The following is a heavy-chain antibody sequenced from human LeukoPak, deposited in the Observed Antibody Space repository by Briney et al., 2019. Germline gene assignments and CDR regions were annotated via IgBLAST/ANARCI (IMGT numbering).Heavy chain of an antibody. V-gene: IGHV3-23*01. Sequence: GGSLRLSCAVSGFTFSHYAMSWVRQAPGTGLERVGSLTDSGDATYYADSVEGRLTISRDNSNSALYLHISGLRDEDTAVYYCARGYSHNSGGWLDPWGQGTLVTVSS. D-gene: IGHD5-12*01. CDR2: LTDSGDAT. CDR1: GFTFSHYA. CDR3: ARGYSHNSGGWLDP. J-gene: IGHJ5*02.